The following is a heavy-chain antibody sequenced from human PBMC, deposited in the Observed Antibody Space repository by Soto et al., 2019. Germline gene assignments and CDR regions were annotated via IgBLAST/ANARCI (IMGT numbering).Heavy chain of an antibody. CDR1: GGTFGSYA. Sequence: QVQLVQSGAEVKKPESSVKVSCKASGGTFGSYAINWVRQAPGQGLEWMGGIIPMYDTIDYAQKSLGRVTITADESTSTAYMEVRSLRSEDTAVYYCARDRRDGYNPFDYWGQGTLVTVSS. D-gene: IGHD5-12*01. CDR3: ARDRRDGYNPFDY. V-gene: IGHV1-69*01. J-gene: IGHJ4*02. CDR2: IIPMYDTI.